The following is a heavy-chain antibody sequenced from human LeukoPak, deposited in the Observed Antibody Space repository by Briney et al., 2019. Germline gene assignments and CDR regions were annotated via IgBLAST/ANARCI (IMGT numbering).Heavy chain of an antibody. CDR3: ARLFRYVTTFDY. CDR1: GFTLSTSW. V-gene: IGHV3-7*01. D-gene: IGHD1-1*01. CDR2: IKQDGSQK. Sequence: GGSLRLSCTASGFTLSTSWMSWVRQAPGRGLEWVASIKQDGSQKYYVDSVKGRFTISRDNVQNSLYLQMSSLRAEDTAVYYCARLFRYVTTFDYWGQGALVTVSS. J-gene: IGHJ4*02.